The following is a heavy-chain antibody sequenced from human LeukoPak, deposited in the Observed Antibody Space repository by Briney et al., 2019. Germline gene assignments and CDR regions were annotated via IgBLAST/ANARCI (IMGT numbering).Heavy chain of an antibody. V-gene: IGHV1-69*05. J-gene: IGHJ1*01. CDR3: AREVGDFWSGQRYFQH. CDR2: IIPIFGTA. Sequence: ASVKVSCKASGGTFSSYAISRVRQAPGQGLEWMGGIIPIFGTANYAQKFQGRVTITTDEPTSTAYMELSSLRSEDTAVYYCAREVGDFWSGQRYFQHWGQGTLVTVSS. D-gene: IGHD3-3*01. CDR1: GGTFSSYA.